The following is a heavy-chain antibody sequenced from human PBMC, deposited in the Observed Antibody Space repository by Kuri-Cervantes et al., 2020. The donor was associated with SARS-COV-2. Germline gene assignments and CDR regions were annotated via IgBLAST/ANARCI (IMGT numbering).Heavy chain of an antibody. CDR3: ARHMAGDSFDY. D-gene: IGHD4-17*01. CDR1: GGSISSDY. J-gene: IGHJ4*02. CDR2: IYYSGST. V-gene: IGHV4-59*08. Sequence: GSLRLSCTVSGGSISSDYWSWIRQPPGKGLEWIGYIYYSGSTNYNPSLKSRVTISVDTSKNQFSLKLSSVTAADTAVYYCARHMAGDSFDYWGQGTLVTVYS.